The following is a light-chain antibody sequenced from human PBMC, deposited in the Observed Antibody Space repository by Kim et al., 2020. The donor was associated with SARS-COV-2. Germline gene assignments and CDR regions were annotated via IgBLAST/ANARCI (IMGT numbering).Light chain of an antibody. V-gene: IGLV2-14*03. J-gene: IGLJ2*01. CDR2: GVT. Sequence: GPSIPASCTGGSRDVGDYNFVSWYQHHPGQAPKLIIYGVTQRPLGISPRFSGSKSGNTASLTISGLQADDEADYHCSSYTTSSTLIFGGGTQLTVL. CDR3: SSYTTSSTLI. CDR1: SRDVGDYNF.